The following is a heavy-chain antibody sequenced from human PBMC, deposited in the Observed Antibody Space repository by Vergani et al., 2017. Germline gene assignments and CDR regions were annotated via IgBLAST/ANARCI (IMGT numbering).Heavy chain of an antibody. Sequence: VQLVQSGAEVRKPGASVTVSCTASGYIFKNYYIHWLRQAPGQAFEWMGILNPTTGHTTSAQKFMGKVDMTRDPSTDTSTRTVQMTLSSLRSEDTAVYYCARSIGYCAGATCRAYYFDHWGQGTRVTVSS. CDR1: GYIFKNYY. CDR2: LNPTTGHT. J-gene: IGHJ5*02. D-gene: IGHD2-21*01. V-gene: IGHV1-46*02. CDR3: ARSIGYCAGATCRAYYFDH.